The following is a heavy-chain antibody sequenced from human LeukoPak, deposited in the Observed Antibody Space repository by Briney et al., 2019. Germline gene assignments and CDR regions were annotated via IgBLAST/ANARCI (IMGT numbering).Heavy chain of an antibody. Sequence: SETLSLSCTVSGGSLSSYYWSWIRQPPGKGLEWIGYIYYSGSTNYNPSLKSRVTISVDTSKNQFSLKLTSVTAADTAVYYCARDAYGIYGYWGQGTLVTVSS. CDR2: IYYSGST. J-gene: IGHJ4*02. CDR1: GGSLSSYY. CDR3: ARDAYGIYGY. V-gene: IGHV4-59*12. D-gene: IGHD5-12*01.